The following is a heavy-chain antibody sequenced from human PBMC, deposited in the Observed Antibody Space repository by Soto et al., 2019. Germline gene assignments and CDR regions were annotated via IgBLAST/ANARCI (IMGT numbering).Heavy chain of an antibody. V-gene: IGHV3-30*03. D-gene: IGHD3-3*01. CDR1: GFTFSKYG. J-gene: IGHJ6*02. CDR3: ARGGGSYDFWSGYGSDYYAMDA. CDR2: ISPDGGNK. Sequence: SGGSLRLSCVASGFTFSKYGMHWVRQAPGRGLEWVAVISPDGGNKYYGGSVKGRFAVSRDNSKGSLYLQMNSLRAEDTAVYYCARGGGSYDFWSGYGSDYYAMDAWGQGTTVTVSS.